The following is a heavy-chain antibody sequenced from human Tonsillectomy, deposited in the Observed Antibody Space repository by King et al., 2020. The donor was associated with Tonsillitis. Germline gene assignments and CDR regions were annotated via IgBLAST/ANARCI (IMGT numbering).Heavy chain of an antibody. D-gene: IGHD2-15*01. J-gene: IGHJ4*02. CDR1: GFTFSSSG. Sequence: VQLVESGGGVVQPGRSLRLSCAASGFTFSSSGMHWVRQAPGKGLEWVTIISSDGSNKYYADSVKGRFTISRDNSKNALFLQMNSLRAEDTAVYYCAKEGSGGRWGYFDYWGQGTLVTVSS. CDR3: AKEGSGGRWGYFDY. V-gene: IGHV3-30*18. CDR2: ISSDGSNK.